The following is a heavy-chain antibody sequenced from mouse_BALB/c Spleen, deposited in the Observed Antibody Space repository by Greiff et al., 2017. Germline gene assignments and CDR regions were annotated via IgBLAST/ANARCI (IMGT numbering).Heavy chain of an antibody. Sequence: EVKLMESGPGLVKPSQSLSLTCTVTGYSITSDYAWNWIRQFPGNKLEWMGYISYSGSTSYNPSLKSRISITRDTSKNQFFLQLNSVTTEDTATYYCARDDYAFDYWGQGTTLTVSS. D-gene: IGHD2-4*01. V-gene: IGHV3-2*02. CDR2: ISYSGST. CDR1: GYSITSDYA. CDR3: ARDDYAFDY. J-gene: IGHJ2*01.